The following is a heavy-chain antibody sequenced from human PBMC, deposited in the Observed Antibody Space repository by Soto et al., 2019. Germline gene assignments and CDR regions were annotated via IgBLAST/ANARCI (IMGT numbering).Heavy chain of an antibody. J-gene: IGHJ4*02. Sequence: GGSLRLSCAASGFTFSSYSMNWVRQAPGKGLEWVSSISSSSRYIYYADSVKGRFTISRDNAKNSLYLQMNSLRAEDTAVYYCARDHDGDYVDYWGQGTLVTVSS. V-gene: IGHV3-21*01. CDR3: ARDHDGDYVDY. CDR2: ISSSSRYI. CDR1: GFTFSSYS. D-gene: IGHD4-17*01.